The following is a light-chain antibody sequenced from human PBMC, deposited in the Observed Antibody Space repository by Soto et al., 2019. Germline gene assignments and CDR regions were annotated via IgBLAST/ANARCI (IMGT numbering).Light chain of an antibody. V-gene: IGLV2-14*01. Sequence: QSALTQPASVSGSPGQSITISCTGTSSDVGGYNYVSWYQQHPGKVPKLMIYDVSNRPSGVSNRFSGSKSGNTASLTISGLQAEDEADYYCSSYTSSSCYVFGTGTKLTVL. CDR2: DVS. CDR1: SSDVGGYNY. J-gene: IGLJ1*01. CDR3: SSYTSSSCYV.